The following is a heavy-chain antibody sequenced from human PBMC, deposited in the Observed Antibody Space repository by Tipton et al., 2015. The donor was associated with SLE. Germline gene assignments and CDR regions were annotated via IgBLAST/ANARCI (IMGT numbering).Heavy chain of an antibody. Sequence: TLSLTCTVSGDSISDGDYYWSWIRQHPGKGLEWLAYIYYNGRSYSNPSLKSRVTMSLDTSKNHFSLELTSVTAADTAVYYCARQRLRLLSPLDAWGQGTTVTVS. CDR1: GDSISDGDYY. CDR3: ARQRLRLLSPLDA. J-gene: IGHJ6*02. CDR2: IYYNGRS. V-gene: IGHV4-31*03. D-gene: IGHD3-10*01.